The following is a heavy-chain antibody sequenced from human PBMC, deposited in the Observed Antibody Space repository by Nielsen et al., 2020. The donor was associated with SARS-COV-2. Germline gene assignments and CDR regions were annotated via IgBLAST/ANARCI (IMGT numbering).Heavy chain of an antibody. Sequence: GESLKISCAASGFTFSSLWMSWVRQVPGKGLEWVADIKPDGSEKFYVDSVKGRFTISRDNAKNSMSLQMNRLRVEDTAVYYCARDWSRAFDVWGQGKMVTVSS. J-gene: IGHJ3*01. CDR1: GFTFSSLW. V-gene: IGHV3-7*01. CDR2: IKPDGSEK. CDR3: ARDWSRAFDV.